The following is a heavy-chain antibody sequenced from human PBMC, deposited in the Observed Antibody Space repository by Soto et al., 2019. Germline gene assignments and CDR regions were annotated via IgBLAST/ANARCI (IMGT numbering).Heavy chain of an antibody. D-gene: IGHD2-2*01. CDR3: ARDADLGYCSSTSCLKGAFDI. CDR1: GCTFSSYS. J-gene: IGHJ3*02. V-gene: IGHV3-21*01. Sequence: EVQLVESGGGLVKPGGSLRLSCAASGCTFSSYSMNWVRQAPWKGLEWVSSISSSSSYIYYADSVKGRFTISRDNAKNSLYLQMNSLRAEDTAVYYCARDADLGYCSSTSCLKGAFDIWGQGTMVTVSS. CDR2: ISSSSSYI.